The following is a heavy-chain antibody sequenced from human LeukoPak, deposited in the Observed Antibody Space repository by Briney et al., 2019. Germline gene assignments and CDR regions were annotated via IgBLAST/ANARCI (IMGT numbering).Heavy chain of an antibody. Sequence: GGSMSLSCEASGFTFSTYAMRWVRPAPAKGLEWVAIISHDGIDKYYADSVKGRFTISRDNSKNTMYLQMNSLRAEDTAVYFCSAANGFDFWGQGTLVTVSS. J-gene: IGHJ4*02. D-gene: IGHD6-25*01. V-gene: IGHV3-30*03. CDR3: SAANGFDF. CDR2: ISHDGIDK. CDR1: GFTFSTYA.